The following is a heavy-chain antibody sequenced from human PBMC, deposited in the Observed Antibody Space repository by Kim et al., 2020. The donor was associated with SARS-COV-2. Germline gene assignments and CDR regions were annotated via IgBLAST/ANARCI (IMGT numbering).Heavy chain of an antibody. CDR3: ARGYAVRGIIINDY. Sequence: SETLSLTCTVSGGSVSSGSYYWSWIRQPPGKGLEWIGYIYYSGSTNYNPSLKSRVTISVDTSKNQFSLKLSSVTAADTAVYYCARGYAVRGIIINDYWGQGTLVTVSS. D-gene: IGHD3-10*01. V-gene: IGHV4-61*01. CDR1: GGSVSSGSYY. CDR2: IYYSGST. J-gene: IGHJ4*02.